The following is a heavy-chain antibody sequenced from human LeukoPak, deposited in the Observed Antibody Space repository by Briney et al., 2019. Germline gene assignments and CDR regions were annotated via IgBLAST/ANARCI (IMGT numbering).Heavy chain of an antibody. D-gene: IGHD2-15*01. CDR2: INPSGGST. Sequence: GASVKVSCKASGYTFTSYGISWVRQAPGQGLEWMGIINPSGGSTSYAQKFQGRVTMTRDTSTSTVYMELSSLRSEDTAVYYCARIRSGGSFDYWGQGTLVTVSS. CDR1: GYTFTSYG. V-gene: IGHV1-46*01. J-gene: IGHJ4*02. CDR3: ARIRSGGSFDY.